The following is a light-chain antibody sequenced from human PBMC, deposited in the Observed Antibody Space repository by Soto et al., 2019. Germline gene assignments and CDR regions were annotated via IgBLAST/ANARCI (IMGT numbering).Light chain of an antibody. CDR2: GAS. CDR3: QQYGSSPRFT. J-gene: IGKJ3*01. V-gene: IGKV3-20*01. Sequence: EIVLTQSPGTLSLSPGERATLSCRASQAWYQQKPGQAPRLLIYGASSRATGIPDRFSGSGSGTDFTLTISRLEPEDFAVYYCQQYGSSPRFTFGPGTKVDIK.